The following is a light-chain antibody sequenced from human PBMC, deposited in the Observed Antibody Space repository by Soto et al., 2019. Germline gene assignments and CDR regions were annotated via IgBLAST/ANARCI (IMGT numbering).Light chain of an antibody. CDR2: GAS. J-gene: IGKJ4*01. Sequence: EIVLTQSPGTLSLSPGKRATLSCRASQSVSSYYLAWYQQKPGQAPRLLIYGASTRATGLPDRFSGSGSGTDFTLTISRLEPEDFAVYYCQQYGSSPLTFGGGTKVEIK. CDR3: QQYGSSPLT. CDR1: QSVSSYY. V-gene: IGKV3-20*01.